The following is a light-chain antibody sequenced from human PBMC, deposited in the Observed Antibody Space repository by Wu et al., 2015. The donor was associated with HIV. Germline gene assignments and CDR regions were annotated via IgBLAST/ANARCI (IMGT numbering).Light chain of an antibody. CDR2: GAS. V-gene: IGKV3-15*01. CDR1: QNVDSN. J-gene: IGKJ4*01. CDR3: QQRSNWPPT. Sequence: EIVLTQSPATLSVSPGERATLSCRASQNVDSNLVWYQQKPGQAPRLLIYGASTRATGVAARFSGSGSGTEFTLTISSLEPEDFAIYYCQQRSNWPPTFGGGTKVEIK.